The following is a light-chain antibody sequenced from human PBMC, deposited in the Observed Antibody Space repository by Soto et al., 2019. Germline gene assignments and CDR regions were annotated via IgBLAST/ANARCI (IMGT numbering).Light chain of an antibody. J-gene: IGLJ3*02. CDR2: DVN. CDR1: SSDVGGYNY. CDR3: CSYTGSYTWV. Sequence: QSALTQPRSVSGSPGQSVTISCTGTSSDVGGYNYVSWYQQYPGKAPKLVIYDVNKRPSGVPDRFSASKSGNTASLTISGLQAEDEADYYCCSYTGSYTWVFGGGTQLTVL. V-gene: IGLV2-11*01.